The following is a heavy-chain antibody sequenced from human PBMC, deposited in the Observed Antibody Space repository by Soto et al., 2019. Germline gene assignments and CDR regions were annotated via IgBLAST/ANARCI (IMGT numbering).Heavy chain of an antibody. CDR3: ARDIGSYAYGEGY. Sequence: LSLTCSVSGGSINSYWWSWIRQPAGKGLEWIGRVYSSGTTDYNPSLNSRATLSVETSKNQLSLKLSSVTAADTAVYYCARDIGSYAYGEGYWGQGIQVTVSS. J-gene: IGHJ4*02. CDR1: GGSINSYW. D-gene: IGHD3-10*01. V-gene: IGHV4-4*07. CDR2: VYSSGTT.